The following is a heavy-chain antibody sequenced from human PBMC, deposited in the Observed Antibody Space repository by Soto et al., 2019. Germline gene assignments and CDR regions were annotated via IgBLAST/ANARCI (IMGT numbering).Heavy chain of an antibody. V-gene: IGHV4-34*01. CDR1: GGSFSGYY. CDR3: ESSLSSSRNGAFDI. D-gene: IGHD6-13*01. Sequence: PSETLSLTCAVYGGSFSGYYWSWIRQPPGKGLEWIGEINHSGSTNYNPSLKSRVTISVDTSKNQFSLKLSSVTAADTAVYYCESSLSSSRNGAFDIWGRGTMVTVS. CDR2: INHSGST. J-gene: IGHJ3*02.